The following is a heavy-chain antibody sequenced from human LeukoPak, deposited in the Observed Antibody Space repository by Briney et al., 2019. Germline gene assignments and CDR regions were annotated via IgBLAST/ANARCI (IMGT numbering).Heavy chain of an antibody. CDR1: GFTFSSYA. CDR2: ISGSGGST. D-gene: IGHD3-22*01. V-gene: IGHV3-23*01. CDR3: AKDLNYDSSGYYDY. J-gene: IGHJ4*02. Sequence: GGSLRLSCAASGFTFSSYAMSWVRQAPGKGLEWVSAISGSGGSTYYADSVKGRFTISRDNSKNTLYLQMNSLRAEDTAVYYCAKDLNYDSSGYYDYWGQGTLVTVSS.